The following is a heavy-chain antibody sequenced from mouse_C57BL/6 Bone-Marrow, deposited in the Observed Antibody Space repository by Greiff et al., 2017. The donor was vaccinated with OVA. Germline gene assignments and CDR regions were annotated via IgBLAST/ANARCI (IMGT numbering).Heavy chain of an antibody. CDR1: GFSLTSYG. CDR2: IWRGGST. D-gene: IGHD2-4*01. CDR3: ARNSRLRPFAY. V-gene: IGHV2-2*01. Sequence: QVQLQQSGPGLVQPSQSLSITCTVSGFSLTSYGVHWVRQSPGKGLEWLGVIWRGGSTDYNAAFISRLSISKDNSKSQVFFKMNSLQADDTAIYYCARNSRLRPFAYWGQGTLVTVSA. J-gene: IGHJ3*01.